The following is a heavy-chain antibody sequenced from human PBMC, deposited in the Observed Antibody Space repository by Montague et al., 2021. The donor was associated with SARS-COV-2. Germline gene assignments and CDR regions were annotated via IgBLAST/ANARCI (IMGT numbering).Heavy chain of an antibody. Sequence: SETLSLTCTVTGGSVSSGSYYWGWIRQPPGKGLEWIGYIYYSGSTNYNPSLESRVTISVDTSKNQFSLKLSSVTAADTAVYYCARGPCHNTSSGVVTRYGMDVWGQGTTVTVSS. CDR3: ARGPCHNTSSGVVTRYGMDV. D-gene: IGHD3-3*01. V-gene: IGHV4-61*01. CDR1: GGSVSSGSYY. CDR2: IYYSGST. J-gene: IGHJ6*02.